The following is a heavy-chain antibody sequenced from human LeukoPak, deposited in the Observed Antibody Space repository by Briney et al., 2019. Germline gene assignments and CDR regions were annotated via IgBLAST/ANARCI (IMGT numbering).Heavy chain of an antibody. CDR2: ISGSGGST. CDR1: GFTFSSYG. V-gene: IGHV3-23*01. D-gene: IGHD3-16*02. Sequence: PGGSLRLSCAASGFTFSSYGMSWVRQAPGKGLEWVSAISGSGGSTYYADSVKGRFTISRDNSKNTLYLQMNSLRAEDTAVYYCAKDLVEKAFGGVIVPYYFDYWGQGTLVTVSS. J-gene: IGHJ4*02. CDR3: AKDLVEKAFGGVIVPYYFDY.